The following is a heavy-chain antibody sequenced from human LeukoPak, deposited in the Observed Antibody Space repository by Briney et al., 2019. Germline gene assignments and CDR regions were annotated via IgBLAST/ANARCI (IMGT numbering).Heavy chain of an antibody. CDR2: INPSGGST. D-gene: IGHD3-22*01. CDR1: GYTFTSYY. J-gene: IGHJ6*03. V-gene: IGHV1-46*01. Sequence: GASVKVSCKASGYTFTSYYMHWLRQAPRQRLEWMGIINPSGGSTSYAQKFQGRVTMTRDTSTSTVYMELSSLRSEDTAVYYCARVGTMIPPYYYMDVWGKGTTVTVSS. CDR3: ARVGTMIPPYYYMDV.